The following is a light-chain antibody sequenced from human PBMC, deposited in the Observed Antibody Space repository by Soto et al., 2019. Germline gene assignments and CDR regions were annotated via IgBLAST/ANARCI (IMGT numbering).Light chain of an antibody. Sequence: QSVLTQPPSASGTPGQRVTISCSGSSSNIGSNTVNWYQLLPGTAPKLLIYSNNQRPSGVPDRFSGSKSGTSASLAISGLQSEDEADYYCAAWDDSLNVVVFGGGTQLTVL. J-gene: IGLJ2*01. CDR1: SSNIGSNT. V-gene: IGLV1-44*01. CDR2: SNN. CDR3: AAWDDSLNVVV.